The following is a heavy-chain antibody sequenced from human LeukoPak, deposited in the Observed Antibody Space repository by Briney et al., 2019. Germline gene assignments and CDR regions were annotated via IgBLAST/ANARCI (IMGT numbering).Heavy chain of an antibody. Sequence: ASVKVSCKASGYIFTGYYMHWVRQAPGQGLEWMGRINPNSGGTNYAQKSQGRATMTRDTSLSTAYMGQSRLRSDDTAVYYCSSTYGDYEYDYWGQRALVSVAT. CDR1: GYIFTGYY. D-gene: IGHD4-17*01. V-gene: IGHV1-2*06. CDR2: INPNSGGT. J-gene: IGHJ4*02. CDR3: SSTYGDYEYDY.